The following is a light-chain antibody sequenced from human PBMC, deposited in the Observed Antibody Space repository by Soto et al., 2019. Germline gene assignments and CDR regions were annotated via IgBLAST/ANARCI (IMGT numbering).Light chain of an antibody. Sequence: EIVMTQSPATLSVSPGETASLSCRASQSAGNFLAWYQQKPGQAPRLLIYGASSRATGIPERFSGSGSVTDFTLTISRLEPEDFAVYFCQQYNTWPRTFGQGTKVDIK. CDR2: GAS. CDR3: QQYNTWPRT. CDR1: QSAGNF. J-gene: IGKJ1*01. V-gene: IGKV3D-15*01.